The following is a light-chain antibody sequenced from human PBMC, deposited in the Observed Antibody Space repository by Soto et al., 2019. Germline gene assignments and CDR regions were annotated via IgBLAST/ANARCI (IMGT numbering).Light chain of an antibody. Sequence: EIVLTQSPGTLSLSPGERATLSCRASQSVDSSYLAWYQQKPGQAPRLLTYGASSRATGIPDRFSGSGSGTDFTLTISRLEPEDFAVYYCQQYGSSLLTFGGGTKVEIK. CDR3: QQYGSSLLT. J-gene: IGKJ4*01. CDR2: GAS. CDR1: QSVDSSY. V-gene: IGKV3-20*01.